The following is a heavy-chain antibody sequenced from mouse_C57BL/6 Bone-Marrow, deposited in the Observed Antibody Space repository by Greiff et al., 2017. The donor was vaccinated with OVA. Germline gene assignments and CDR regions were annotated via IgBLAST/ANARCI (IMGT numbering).Heavy chain of an antibody. J-gene: IGHJ2*01. CDR2: IDPANGNT. Sequence: EVQLQQSVAELVRPGASVKLSCTASGFNIKNTYMHWVKQRPEQGLEWIGRIDPANGNTKYAPKFQGKATITADTSSNTAYLQPSSLTSEDTGIYYCDAYYYGSSYCYYFDYWGQGTTLTVSA. D-gene: IGHD1-1*01. CDR3: DAYYYGSSYCYYFDY. V-gene: IGHV14-3*01. CDR1: GFNIKNTY.